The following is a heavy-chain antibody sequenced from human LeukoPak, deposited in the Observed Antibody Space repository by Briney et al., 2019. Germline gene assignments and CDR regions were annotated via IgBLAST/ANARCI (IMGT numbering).Heavy chain of an antibody. CDR3: ARGLIAAAGTYYYYGMDV. V-gene: IGHV1-69*13. Sequence: ASVNVSCKASGGTFSSYAISWVRQAPGQGLEWMGGIIPIFGTANYAQKFQGRVTITADESTSTAYMELSSLRSEDTAVYYCARGLIAAAGTYYYYGMDVWGKGTTVTVSS. J-gene: IGHJ6*04. CDR1: GGTFSSYA. CDR2: IIPIFGTA. D-gene: IGHD6-13*01.